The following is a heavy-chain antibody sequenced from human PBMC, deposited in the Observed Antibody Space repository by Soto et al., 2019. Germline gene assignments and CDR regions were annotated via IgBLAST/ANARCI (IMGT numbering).Heavy chain of an antibody. V-gene: IGHV4-31*02. J-gene: IGHJ4*02. D-gene: IGHD5-12*01. Sequence: MLCLRWSVAEGSSGGGAGYCILIRQHPGKGLQWIGDIFYSGSTYYNPSLKSRVTISVDTSKNQFSLKLSSVTAADTAVYYGARVYGYDYFAYWGKGTPVTVSS. CDR2: IFYSGST. CDR3: ARVYGYDYFAY. CDR1: EGSSGGGAGY.